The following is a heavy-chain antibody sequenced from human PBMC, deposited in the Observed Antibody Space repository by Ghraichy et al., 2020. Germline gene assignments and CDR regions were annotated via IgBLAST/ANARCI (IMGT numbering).Heavy chain of an antibody. CDR3: ARDRDVVPAGSGWFGTYYFPMDV. J-gene: IGHJ6*02. CDR2: MSGGGGST. V-gene: IGHV3-23*01. CDR1: GFTFSTYV. D-gene: IGHD6-19*01. Sequence: GGSLRLSCEASGFTFSTYVMSWVRQAPGKGLEWVSAMSGGGGSTHYADSVKGRFTISRDNSKNTLYLQMNSLGAEDTAMYYCARDRDVVPAGSGWFGTYYFPMDVWGQGTTVTVSS.